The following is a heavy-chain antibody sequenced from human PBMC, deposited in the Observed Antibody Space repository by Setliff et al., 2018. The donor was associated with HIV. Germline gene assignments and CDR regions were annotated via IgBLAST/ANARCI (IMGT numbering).Heavy chain of an antibody. CDR3: ARDAKGGIDY. CDR1: GFTFTKYA. D-gene: IGHD3-16*01. CDR2: ITGSGSGT. Sequence: GGSLRLSCEASGFTFTKYALSWVRQAPGKGLEYVSTITGSGSGTYYADSVKGRFTISRDSSNNTLYLQMNSLRAEDTAVYYCARDAKGGIDYWGQGTLVTVSS. V-gene: IGHV3-23*01. J-gene: IGHJ4*02.